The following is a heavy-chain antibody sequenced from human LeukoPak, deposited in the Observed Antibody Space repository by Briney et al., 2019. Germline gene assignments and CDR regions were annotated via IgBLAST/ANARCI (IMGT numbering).Heavy chain of an antibody. CDR1: GYTLTELS. CDR2: FDPEDGET. D-gene: IGHD5-18*01. CDR3: ATGRGYSYGYVDYYHMDP. V-gene: IGHV1-24*01. Sequence: GASVTDSCKVSGYTLTELSMHWVRQAPGKGLEWMGGFDPEDGETIYAQKFQGRVTITEVTSTDTAYMELSSLRSEDTAVYYCATGRGYSYGYVDYYHMDPWGKGATVTVSS. J-gene: IGHJ6*03.